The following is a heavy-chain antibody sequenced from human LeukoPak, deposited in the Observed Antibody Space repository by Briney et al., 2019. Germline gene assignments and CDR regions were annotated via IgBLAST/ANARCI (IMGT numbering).Heavy chain of an antibody. CDR1: GYTFTVYY. D-gene: IGHD1-14*01. CDR3: AEASSGWNHESY. J-gene: IGHJ4*02. Sequence: ASVTVSFKASGYTFTVYYMHWVRQPPGQGLEWMGWINPNSGGTNYSQKFQGRVTITRDTSISTAYMELSRLRSDDTAVYYCAEASSGWNHESYWGQGTLVTVSS. CDR2: INPNSGGT. V-gene: IGHV1-2*02.